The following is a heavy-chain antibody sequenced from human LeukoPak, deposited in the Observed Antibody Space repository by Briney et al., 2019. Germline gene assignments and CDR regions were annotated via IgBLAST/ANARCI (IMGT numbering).Heavy chain of an antibody. J-gene: IGHJ4*02. CDR2: MYPSGST. D-gene: IGHD3-22*01. CDR3: ARDRRNSAYSYDRGGYYVDY. V-gene: IGHV4-38-2*02. CDR1: GYSVSDGFH. Sequence: SETLSLTCTVSGYSVSDGFHWGWIRQPPGKGLEWIGSMYPSGSTYYNPSLKSRVTISVDTSKNQFSLKLSSVTAADTATYFCARDRRNSAYSYDRGGYYVDYWGRGTLVTVSS.